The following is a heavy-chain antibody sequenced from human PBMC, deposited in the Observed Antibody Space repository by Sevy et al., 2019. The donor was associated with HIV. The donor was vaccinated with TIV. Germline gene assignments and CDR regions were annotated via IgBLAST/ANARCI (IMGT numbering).Heavy chain of an antibody. CDR2: IKQDGSDK. J-gene: IGHJ4*02. Sequence: GGSLRLSCAASGFTFNNYWMTWVRQAPGKGLEWVANIKQDGSDKYYVDSVKGRFNISRDNAKNSLYLQLNSLRAEDTAVYYCARSWDDWGQFDYRGQGTLVTVSS. V-gene: IGHV3-7*03. CDR3: ARSWDDWGQFDY. CDR1: GFTFNNYW. D-gene: IGHD7-27*01.